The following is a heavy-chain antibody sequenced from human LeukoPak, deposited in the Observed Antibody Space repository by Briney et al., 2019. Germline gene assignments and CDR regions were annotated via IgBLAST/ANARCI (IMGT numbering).Heavy chain of an antibody. CDR1: GGSISSGSHF. Sequence: KASETLSLTCTVSGGSISSGSHFWSWIRQPAGKGLEWIGRIYPSGSTNYNPSLKSRLTISVDTSKNQFSLKLSSVTAADTAVYYCAREELAPDPGVGKYYFDYWGQGTLVTVSS. CDR3: AREELAPDPGVGKYYFDY. V-gene: IGHV4-61*02. CDR2: IYPSGST. D-gene: IGHD3-16*01. J-gene: IGHJ4*02.